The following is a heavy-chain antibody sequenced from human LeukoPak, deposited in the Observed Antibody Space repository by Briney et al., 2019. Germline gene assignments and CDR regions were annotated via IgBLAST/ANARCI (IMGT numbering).Heavy chain of an antibody. CDR3: ARGGIAAAGIDY. CDR1: GGSFSGYY. J-gene: IGHJ4*02. CDR2: INHSGST. V-gene: IGHV4-34*01. D-gene: IGHD6-13*01. Sequence: SETLSLTCAVYGGSFSGYYWSWIRQPPGKGLEWIGEINHSGSTNYNPSLKSRVTISVDTSKKQFSLKLSSVTAADTAVYYCARGGIAAAGIDYWGQGTLVTVSS.